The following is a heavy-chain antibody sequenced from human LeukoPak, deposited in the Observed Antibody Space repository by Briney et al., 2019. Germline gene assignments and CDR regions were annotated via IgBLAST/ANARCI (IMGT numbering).Heavy chain of an antibody. J-gene: IGHJ4*02. D-gene: IGHD3-22*01. CDR3: AREGDIYYDSSGYSYY. CDR2: IYHSGST. Sequence: SETLSLTCTVSGYSISSGYYWGWIRQPPGEGLEWIGSIYHSGSTYYNPSLKSRVTISVDTSKNQFSLKLSSVTAADTAVYYCAREGDIYYDSSGYSYYWGQGTLVTVSS. V-gene: IGHV4-38-2*02. CDR1: GYSISSGYY.